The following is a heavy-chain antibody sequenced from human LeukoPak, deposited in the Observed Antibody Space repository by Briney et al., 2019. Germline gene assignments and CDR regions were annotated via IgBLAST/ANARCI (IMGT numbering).Heavy chain of an antibody. Sequence: ASVKVSCKTSGYTFTTCGMSWVRQAPGQRLEWMGWISTYNDNTNYAQRFRGRVTMTTDTSTSTVYMDLRSPRSDDTAIYYCARQVYTTMALPDYWGQGTLVTVSS. CDR1: GYTFTTCG. CDR3: ARQVYTTMALPDY. D-gene: IGHD5-18*01. J-gene: IGHJ4*02. CDR2: ISTYNDNT. V-gene: IGHV1-18*01.